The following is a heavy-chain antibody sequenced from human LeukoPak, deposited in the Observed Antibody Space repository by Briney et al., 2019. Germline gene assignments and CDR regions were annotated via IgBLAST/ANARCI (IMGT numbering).Heavy chain of an antibody. CDR3: ARDFYYDRAFDI. CDR1: GFTFSSYS. V-gene: IGHV3-66*02. D-gene: IGHD3-22*01. CDR2: IYSGGST. Sequence: GGSLRLSCAASGFTFSSYSMNWVRQAPGKGLEWVSVIYSGGSTYYADSVKGRFTISRDNSKNTLYLQMNSLRAEDTAVYYCARDFYYDRAFDIWGQGTMVTVSS. J-gene: IGHJ3*02.